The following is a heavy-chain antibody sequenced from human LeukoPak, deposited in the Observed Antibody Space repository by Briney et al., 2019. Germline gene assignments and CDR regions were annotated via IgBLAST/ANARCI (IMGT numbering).Heavy chain of an antibody. CDR2: IRYDGSNK. CDR3: AKDRYSGSYLDY. Sequence: GGSLRLSCAASGFTFSSYAMSWVRQAPGKGLEWVAFIRYDGSNKYYADSVKGRFTISRDNSKNTLYLQMNSLRAEDTAVYYCAKDRYSGSYLDYWGQGTLVTVSS. CDR1: GFTFSSYA. D-gene: IGHD1-26*01. J-gene: IGHJ4*02. V-gene: IGHV3-30*02.